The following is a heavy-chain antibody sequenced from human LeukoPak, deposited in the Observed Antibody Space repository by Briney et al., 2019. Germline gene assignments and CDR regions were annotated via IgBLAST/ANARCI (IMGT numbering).Heavy chain of an antibody. CDR2: ISSSGSSI. V-gene: IGHV3-11*01. J-gene: IGHJ4*02. CDR3: ANPFYYFDY. CDR1: GFTFSDYD. Sequence: GGSLRLSCAASGFTFSDYDMSWIRQAPGKGLEWVSYISSSGSSIYYADSVKGRFTISRDNAKNSLYLLMNSLRAEDTAVYYCANPFYYFDYWGQGTLVTVSS.